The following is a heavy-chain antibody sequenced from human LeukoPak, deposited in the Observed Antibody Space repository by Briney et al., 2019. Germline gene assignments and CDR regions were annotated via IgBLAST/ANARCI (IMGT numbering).Heavy chain of an antibody. V-gene: IGHV3-23*01. CDR1: GFTFSSYA. Sequence: GGSLRLSCAASGFTFSSYAMSWVRQAPGKGLEWVSAISGSGGSTYYADPVKGRFTISRDNSKNTLYLQMNSLRADDTAVYYCTKVVRIVATPEYYYDYWGQGTLLTVSS. CDR3: TKVVRIVATPEYYYDY. D-gene: IGHD5-12*01. CDR2: ISGSGGST. J-gene: IGHJ4*02.